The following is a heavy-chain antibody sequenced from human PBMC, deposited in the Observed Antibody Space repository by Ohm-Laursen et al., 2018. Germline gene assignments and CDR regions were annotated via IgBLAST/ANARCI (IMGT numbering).Heavy chain of an antibody. D-gene: IGHD2-15*01. Sequence: ASVKVSCKASGYSFNSNHMQWLRQAPGQGLEWMGIIKSTDDTRTYAQKFQGRVTMTRDTSISTAYMELSRLRSDDTAVYYCARDQLGYCSGGSCGTYWGQGTLVTVSS. CDR1: GYSFNSNH. CDR3: ARDQLGYCSGGSCGTY. J-gene: IGHJ4*02. V-gene: IGHV1-46*02. CDR2: IKSTDDTR.